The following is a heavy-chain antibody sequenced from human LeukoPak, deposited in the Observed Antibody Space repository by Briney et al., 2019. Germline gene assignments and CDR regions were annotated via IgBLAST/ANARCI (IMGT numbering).Heavy chain of an antibody. V-gene: IGHV3-20*04. J-gene: IGHJ6*03. D-gene: IGHD6-6*01. CDR3: ARGGSIAAPEHPFKDYYYYYMDV. CDR1: GFTFDDYG. Sequence: GGSLRLSCAASGFTFDDYGMSWVRQAPGKGLEWVSGINWNGGSTGYADSVKGRFTISRDNAKNSLYLQMNSLRAEDTALYYCARGGSIAAPEHPFKDYYYYYMDVWGKGTTVTVSS. CDR2: INWNGGST.